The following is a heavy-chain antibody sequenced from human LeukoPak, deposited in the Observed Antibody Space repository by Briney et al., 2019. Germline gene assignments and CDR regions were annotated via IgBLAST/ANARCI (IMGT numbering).Heavy chain of an antibody. D-gene: IGHD3-16*02. CDR1: EFTFRSYW. CDR3: ARDRGYMVDY. V-gene: IGHV3-74*01. J-gene: IGHJ4*02. Sequence: GGSLTLSCAASEFTFRSYWMHWVRQAPGKGLEWVSRINGDGSGTNYADSVKGRFTISRDNARNTLYLQMSSLTVEDTAVYYCARDRGYMVDYWGQGNLGTVSS. CDR2: INGDGSGT.